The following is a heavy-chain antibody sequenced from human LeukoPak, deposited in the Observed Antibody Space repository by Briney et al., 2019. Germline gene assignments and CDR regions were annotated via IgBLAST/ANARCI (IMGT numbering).Heavy chain of an antibody. D-gene: IGHD4-17*01. J-gene: IGHJ5*02. V-gene: IGHV4-59*01. CDR2: IYYSGST. CDR3: ARAPGSGHYGDSRFGFDP. CDR1: GGSISSYF. Sequence: SETLSLTCTVSGGSISSYFWSWIRQPPGKGLEWIGYIYYSGSTNCNPSLKSRVTISVDTSKNQFSLKLSSVTAADTAVSYCARAPGSGHYGDSRFGFDPWGQGTLVTVSS.